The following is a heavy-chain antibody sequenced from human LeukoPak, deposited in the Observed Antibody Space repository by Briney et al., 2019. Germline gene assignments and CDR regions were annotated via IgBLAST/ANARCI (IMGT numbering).Heavy chain of an antibody. CDR3: ARDRGGGYWTY. J-gene: IGHJ4*02. CDR2: INPNSGGT. Sequence: ASVTVSCKASGYTFTGYYMHWVRQASGQGLEWMGWINPNSGGTNYAQKFQGRVTMTRDTSISTAYMELSRLRSDDTAVYYCARDRGGGYWTYWGQGTLVTVSS. D-gene: IGHD2-8*02. CDR1: GYTFTGYY. V-gene: IGHV1-2*02.